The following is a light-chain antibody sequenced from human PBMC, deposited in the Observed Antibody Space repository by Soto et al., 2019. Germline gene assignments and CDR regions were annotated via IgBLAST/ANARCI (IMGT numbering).Light chain of an antibody. CDR1: QSINSN. CDR3: QQYDIWPLT. J-gene: IGKJ4*01. Sequence: EIVMTQSPATLSVSPGERATLSCRASQSINSNLAWYQQKPGQAPRLLIYDASTRATGITARFSGSGSGTEFTLTISSLHSEDFSVYCCQQYDIWPLTFGGGTKVEIK. CDR2: DAS. V-gene: IGKV3-15*01.